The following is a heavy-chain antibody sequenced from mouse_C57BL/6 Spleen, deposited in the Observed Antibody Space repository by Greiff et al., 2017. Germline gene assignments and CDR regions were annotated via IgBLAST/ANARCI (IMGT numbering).Heavy chain of an antibody. D-gene: IGHD1-1*01. CDR3: ARGYYGPYYFDY. J-gene: IGHJ2*01. Sequence: QVQLQQPGAELVRPGSSVKLSCKASGYTFTSYWMHWVKQRPIQGLEWIGNIDPSDSETHYNQKFKDKATLTVDKSSSTAYMQFSSLTSEDSAVYYCARGYYGPYYFDYWGQGTTLTVSS. CDR2: IDPSDSET. CDR1: GYTFTSYW. V-gene: IGHV1-52*01.